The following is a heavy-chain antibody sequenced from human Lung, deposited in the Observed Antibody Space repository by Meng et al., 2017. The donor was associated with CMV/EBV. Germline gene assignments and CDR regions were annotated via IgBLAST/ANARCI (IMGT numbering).Heavy chain of an antibody. Sequence: ESXKISXAASGFTVTDNYMIWVRQAPGKGLEWVSVIYSADRAYYADSVRGRFTISRDISKNTVHLQMLNLRAEDAAMYYCARPLAIRPMLGYYYGLDVWGQGXTVTVSS. CDR1: GFTVTDNY. V-gene: IGHV3-53*01. CDR2: IYSADRA. D-gene: IGHD6-6*01. CDR3: ARPLAIRPMLGYYYGLDV. J-gene: IGHJ6*02.